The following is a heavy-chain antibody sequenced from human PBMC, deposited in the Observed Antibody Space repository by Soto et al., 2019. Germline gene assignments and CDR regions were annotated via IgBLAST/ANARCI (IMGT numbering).Heavy chain of an antibody. V-gene: IGHV3-33*01. D-gene: IGHD3-9*01. CDR1: GFTFSSYG. CDR3: ARSPDMLENYFDY. Sequence: QVQLVESGGGVVQPGRSLRLSCAASGFTFSSYGMHWVRQAPGKGLEWVAVIWYDGSNKYYADSVKGRFAISRDNSKNTLYLQMNSLRAEDTAVYYCARSPDMLENYFDYWGQGTLVTVSS. J-gene: IGHJ4*02. CDR2: IWYDGSNK.